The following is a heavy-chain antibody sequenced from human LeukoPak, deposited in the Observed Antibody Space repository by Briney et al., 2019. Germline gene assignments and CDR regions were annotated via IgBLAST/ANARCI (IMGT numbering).Heavy chain of an antibody. CDR1: GGSFSGYY. CDR3: ARGGGYNFAVDY. Sequence: SETLSLTCAVYGGSFSGYYWSWIRQPPGKGLEWIGEINHSGSTNYNPSLKSRVTISVDTSKNQFSLKLSSVTAADTAVYYCARGGGYNFAVDYWGQGTLVTVSS. D-gene: IGHD5-24*01. CDR2: INHSGST. V-gene: IGHV4-34*01. J-gene: IGHJ4*02.